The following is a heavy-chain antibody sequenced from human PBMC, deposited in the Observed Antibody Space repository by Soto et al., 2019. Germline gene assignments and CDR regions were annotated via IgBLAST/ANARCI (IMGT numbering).Heavy chain of an antibody. CDR3: ARDPPRVPCGGDCYPPFADY. V-gene: IGHV1-69*08. Sequence: QVQLVQSGAEVKKPGSSVKVSCKASGGTFSSYTISWVRQAPGQGLEWMGRIIPILGIANYAQKFQGRVTITADKSTSTAYMELSSLRSEDTAVYYCARDPPRVPCGGDCYPPFADYWGQGTLVTVSS. J-gene: IGHJ4*02. D-gene: IGHD2-21*02. CDR1: GGTFSSYT. CDR2: IIPILGIA.